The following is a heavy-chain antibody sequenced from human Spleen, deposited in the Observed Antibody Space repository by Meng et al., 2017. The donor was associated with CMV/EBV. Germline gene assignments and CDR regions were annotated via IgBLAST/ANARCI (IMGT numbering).Heavy chain of an antibody. CDR1: GYTLTELS. Sequence: ASVKVSCKVSGYTLTELSRHWVRQAPGKGLEWMGGFDPEDGETIYAQKFQGRVTMTEDTSTDTAYMELSSLRSEDTAVYYCARSRRSYYYDSSGPKHQRWDAFDIWGQGTMVTVSS. V-gene: IGHV1-24*01. CDR3: ARSRRSYYYDSSGPKHQRWDAFDI. J-gene: IGHJ3*02. CDR2: FDPEDGET. D-gene: IGHD3-22*01.